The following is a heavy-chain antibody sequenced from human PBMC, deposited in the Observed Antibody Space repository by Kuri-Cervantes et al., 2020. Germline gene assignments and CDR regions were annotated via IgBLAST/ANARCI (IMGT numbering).Heavy chain of an antibody. CDR1: GYSISSGYY. J-gene: IGHJ4*02. D-gene: IGHD6-19*01. CDR2: IYHSGST. V-gene: IGHV4-38-2*02. Sequence: GSLRLSCTVSGYSISSGYYWGWIRQPPGKGLEWIGSIYHSGSTYYNPSLKSRVTISVDTSKNQFSLKLSSVTAADTAVYYCARDEYSSGWYSDHWGQGTLVTDSS. CDR3: ARDEYSSGWYSDH.